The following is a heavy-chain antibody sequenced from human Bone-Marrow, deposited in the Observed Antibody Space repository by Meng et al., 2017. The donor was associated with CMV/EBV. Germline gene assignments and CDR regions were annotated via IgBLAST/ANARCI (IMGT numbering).Heavy chain of an antibody. V-gene: IGHV4-61*01. J-gene: IGHJ6*02. Sequence: GSLRLSCIVSGDSVSNGHYYWSWIRQSPGKGLEWIGSSYYSGTTYYKASLKSRVTISVDTSANQFSLTLRSVTAADTAVYYCAREGGPYYDYWSGSYDNNYYGMNVWGQGTTVTVPS. CDR1: GDSVSNGHYY. D-gene: IGHD3-3*01. CDR2: SYYSGTT. CDR3: AREGGPYYDYWSGSYDNNYYGMNV.